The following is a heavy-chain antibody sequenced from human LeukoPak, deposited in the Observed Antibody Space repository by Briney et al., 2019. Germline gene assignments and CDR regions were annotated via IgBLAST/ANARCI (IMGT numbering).Heavy chain of an antibody. CDR1: GFTFSSYW. J-gene: IGHJ3*02. Sequence: GGSLRLSCAASGFTFSSYWMSWVRQAPGKGLEWVANIKQDGSEKYYVESVKGRFTISRDNAKNSLYLQMNSLRAEDTAVYYCARDFRDCSSTSCYGDAFDIWGQGTMVTVSS. CDR3: ARDFRDCSSTSCYGDAFDI. D-gene: IGHD2-2*01. CDR2: IKQDGSEK. V-gene: IGHV3-7*05.